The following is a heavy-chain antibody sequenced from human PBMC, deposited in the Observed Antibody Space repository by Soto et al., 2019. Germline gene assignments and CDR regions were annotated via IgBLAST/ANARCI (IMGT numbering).Heavy chain of an antibody. J-gene: IGHJ3*02. Sequence: GGSLRLSCAASGFTFSSYAMSWVRQAPGKGLEWVSAISGSGGSTYYADSVKGRFTISRDNSKNTLYLQMNSLRAEETAVYCCAKVFNPGAAAGTCAFDIWGQGTMVTVSS. CDR2: ISGSGGST. CDR3: AKVFNPGAAAGTCAFDI. V-gene: IGHV3-23*01. CDR1: GFTFSSYA. D-gene: IGHD6-13*01.